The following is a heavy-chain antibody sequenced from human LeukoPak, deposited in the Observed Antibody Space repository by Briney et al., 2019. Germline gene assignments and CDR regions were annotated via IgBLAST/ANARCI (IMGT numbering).Heavy chain of an antibody. CDR3: ASETSIVVVPAAIQGPSYNWFDP. J-gene: IGHJ5*02. D-gene: IGHD2-2*01. CDR2: INHSGST. Sequence: MPSETLSLTCAVYGRSFSGYYWSWIRQPPGKGLEWNGEINHSGSTNYNPSLKSRVTISVDTSKNQFSLKLSSVTAADTAVYYCASETSIVVVPAAIQGPSYNWFDPWGQGTLVTVSS. CDR1: GRSFSGYY. V-gene: IGHV4-34*01.